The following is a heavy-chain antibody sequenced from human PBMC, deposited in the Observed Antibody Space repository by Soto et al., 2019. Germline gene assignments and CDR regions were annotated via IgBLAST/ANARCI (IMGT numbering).Heavy chain of an antibody. J-gene: IGHJ4*02. V-gene: IGHV1-46*03. Sequence: GASVKVSCKASGYTFTTYYMNWVRQAPGQGLEWMGVINPSGGSTSYAQKFQGRVTITRDTSTSTFYMELSSLRSEDTAVYYCGRAGTLVLRGVLHWGQGTLVTVSS. CDR2: INPSGGST. CDR1: GYTFTTYY. CDR3: GRAGTLVLRGVLH. D-gene: IGHD3-10*01.